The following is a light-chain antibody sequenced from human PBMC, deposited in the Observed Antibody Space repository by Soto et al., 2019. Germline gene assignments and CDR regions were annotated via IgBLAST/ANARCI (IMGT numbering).Light chain of an antibody. CDR3: QQAYGAPPT. J-gene: IGKJ1*01. V-gene: IGKV1-39*01. CDR2: GAS. CDR1: QNIYNS. Sequence: DIQMTQSPSSLSASLGDRVTFTCRTSQNIYNSLNWYQQKAGRAPAVLIYGASNLQGGVPSRFSGSGSGTDFTLTISSLQPEDFATYYCQQAYGAPPTFGQGTKVDIK.